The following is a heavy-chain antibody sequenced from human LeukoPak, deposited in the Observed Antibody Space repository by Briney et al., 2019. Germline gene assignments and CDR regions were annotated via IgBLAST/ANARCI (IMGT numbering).Heavy chain of an antibody. D-gene: IGHD2-2*01. Sequence: GASVKVSCKASGGTFSSYAISWVRQAPGQGLEWMGWINPNSGVTNYAHKFQGRVTMTRDTSISTAYMELRSLRSDDTAVYYCAGGNRYCTGTSCYSIDYWGQGTLVTVSS. J-gene: IGHJ4*02. CDR3: AGGNRYCTGTSCYSIDY. CDR1: GGTFSSYA. CDR2: INPNSGVT. V-gene: IGHV1-2*07.